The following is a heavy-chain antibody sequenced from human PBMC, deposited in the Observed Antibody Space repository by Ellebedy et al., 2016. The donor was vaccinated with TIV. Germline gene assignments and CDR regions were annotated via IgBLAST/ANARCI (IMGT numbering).Heavy chain of an antibody. D-gene: IGHD1-26*01. CDR2: IIPILGIA. Sequence: ASVKVSCKASGYTFTSYGISWVRQAPGQGLEWMGGIIPILGIANYAQKFQGRVTITADKSTSTAYMELSSLRSEDTAVYYCAREISEFSGSYGYFDYWGQGTLVTVSS. J-gene: IGHJ4*02. V-gene: IGHV1-69*10. CDR3: AREISEFSGSYGYFDY. CDR1: GYTFTSYG.